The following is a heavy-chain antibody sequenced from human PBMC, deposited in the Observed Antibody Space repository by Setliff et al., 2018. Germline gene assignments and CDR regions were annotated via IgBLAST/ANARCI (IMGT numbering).Heavy chain of an antibody. Sequence: TGESLKISCQASGYNFANHWIAWVRLMPGKGLEYMGRIDPGDSYAYYSPSFEGLVTISADKSRTTVYLQWTSLQASDTALYLCARLGRERSTFAWLDAWGQGTQVTVSS. J-gene: IGHJ5*02. CDR2: IDPGDSYA. D-gene: IGHD1-1*01. V-gene: IGHV5-10-1*01. CDR3: ARLGRERSTFAWLDA. CDR1: GYNFANHW.